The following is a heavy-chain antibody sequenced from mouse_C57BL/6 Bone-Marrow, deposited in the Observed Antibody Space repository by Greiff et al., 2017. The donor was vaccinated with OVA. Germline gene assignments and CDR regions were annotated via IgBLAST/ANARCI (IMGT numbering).Heavy chain of an antibody. CDR1: GFSLTSYG. CDR3: AREEGYYYGEFAY. CDR2: IWSGGST. Sequence: QVQLQQSGPGLVQPSQSLSITCTVSGFSLTSYGVHWVRQSPGKGLEWLGVIWSGGSTDYNAAFISRLSISKDNSKSQVFFKMNSLQADDTAIYYCAREEGYYYGEFAYWGQGTLVTVSA. D-gene: IGHD1-1*01. V-gene: IGHV2-2*01. J-gene: IGHJ3*01.